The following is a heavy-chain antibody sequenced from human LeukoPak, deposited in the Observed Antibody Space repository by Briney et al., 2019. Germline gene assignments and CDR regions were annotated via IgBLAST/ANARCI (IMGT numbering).Heavy chain of an antibody. Sequence: GGSLRLSCAASGFTFSSYAMSWVRQAPGKGLEWVSAISGSGGSTYYADCVKGRFTISRDNSKNTLYLQMNSLRAEDTAVYYCAKGHGQRTVTQPYYFDYWGQGTLVTVSS. V-gene: IGHV3-23*01. CDR1: GFTFSSYA. CDR3: AKGHGQRTVTQPYYFDY. CDR2: ISGSGGST. D-gene: IGHD4-17*01. J-gene: IGHJ4*02.